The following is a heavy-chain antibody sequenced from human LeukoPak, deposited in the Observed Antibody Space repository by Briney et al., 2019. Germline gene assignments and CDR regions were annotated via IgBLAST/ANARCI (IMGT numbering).Heavy chain of an antibody. Sequence: SETLSLTCTVSGGSISGYYWSWIRQPPGKGLEWVAYIYHSGSTNYNPSLQSRVTISVDTSKNQFSLKLSSVTAADTAVYYCARGDNHFYDSNGYTWFDPWGQGTLVTVSS. CDR1: GGSISGYY. CDR2: IYHSGST. J-gene: IGHJ5*02. D-gene: IGHD3-22*01. V-gene: IGHV4-59*01. CDR3: ARGDNHFYDSNGYTWFDP.